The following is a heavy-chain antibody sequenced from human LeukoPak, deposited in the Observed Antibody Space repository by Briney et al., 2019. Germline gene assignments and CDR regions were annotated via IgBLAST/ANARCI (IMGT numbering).Heavy chain of an antibody. CDR1: GFTFSYYG. CDR2: IRYDGNDK. V-gene: IGHV3-30*02. CDR3: AKDLMRDRWFGES. Sequence: GGSLRLSCAASGFTFSYYGFHWVRQDPGKGLEWVAFIRYDGNDKFYAESVKGRFTISRDTSRNTLYLQMNTLRLEDTAVYYCAKDLMRDRWFGESWGQGTLVTVSS. D-gene: IGHD3-10*01. J-gene: IGHJ5*02.